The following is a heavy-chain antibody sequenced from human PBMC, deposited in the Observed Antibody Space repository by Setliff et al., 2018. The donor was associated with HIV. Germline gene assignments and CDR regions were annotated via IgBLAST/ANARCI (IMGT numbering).Heavy chain of an antibody. CDR1: GYSISSGYY. V-gene: IGHV4-38-2*01. D-gene: IGHD3-22*01. J-gene: IGHJ4*02. CDR2: INQERTT. Sequence: TLSLTCAVSGYSISSGYYWGWIRQPPGKGLEWIAEINQERTTFYNPSLKSRVTMSLDTSKNEVSLRLSSVTAADTATYFCALLEVPLIEGISPALWGQGTLVTVSS. CDR3: ALLEVPLIEGISPAL.